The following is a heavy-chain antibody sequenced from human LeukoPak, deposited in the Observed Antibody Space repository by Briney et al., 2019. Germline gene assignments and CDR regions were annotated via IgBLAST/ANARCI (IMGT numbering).Heavy chain of an antibody. J-gene: IGHJ4*02. CDR2: IYSGGST. CDR1: GFTFSNYA. D-gene: IGHD6-13*01. V-gene: IGHV3-23*03. CDR3: AKDITYSSSWLDY. Sequence: GGSLRLSCAASGFTFSNYAMSWVRQAPGKGLEWVSVIYSGGSTYYADSVKGRFTISRDNSKNTLFLQMNSLRAEDTAVYYCAKDITYSSSWLDYWGQGTLVTVSS.